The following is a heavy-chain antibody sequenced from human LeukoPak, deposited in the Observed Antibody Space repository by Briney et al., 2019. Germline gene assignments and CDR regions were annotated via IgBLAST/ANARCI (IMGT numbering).Heavy chain of an antibody. CDR1: GGSFSGYY. CDR3: AREGIATTGRIDAFDL. CDR2: IYYSGIT. V-gene: IGHV4-59*01. J-gene: IGHJ3*01. Sequence: SETLSLTCAVYGGSFSGYYWSWIRQPPGKGLEWVGYIYYSGITNYNPSLKSRVTISVDTSKNQFSLKLSSVIAADTAMYYCAREGIATTGRIDAFDLWGQGTLVTVSS. D-gene: IGHD6-13*01.